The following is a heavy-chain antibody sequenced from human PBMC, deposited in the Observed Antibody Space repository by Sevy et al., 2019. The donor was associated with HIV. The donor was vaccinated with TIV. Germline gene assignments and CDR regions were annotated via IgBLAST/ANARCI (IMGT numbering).Heavy chain of an antibody. Sequence: GESLKISCAASGFTFGSYDMYWVRQTPGKGLEWVALISFYGSNKEYADSVKGRFTISRDNSKNTVYLQMSSLKPEDTAVYYWTKDAFEVRGVLSSRGMPTYYHAMDLWGQGTTVTVSS. CDR2: ISFYGSNK. CDR3: TKDAFEVRGVLSSRGMPTYYHAMDL. V-gene: IGHV3-30*18. D-gene: IGHD3-10*01. J-gene: IGHJ6*02. CDR1: GFTFGSYD.